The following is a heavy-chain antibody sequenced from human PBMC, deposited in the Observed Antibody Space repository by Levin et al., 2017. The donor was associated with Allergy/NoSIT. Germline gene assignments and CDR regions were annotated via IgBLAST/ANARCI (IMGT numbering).Heavy chain of an antibody. D-gene: IGHD4-11*01. J-gene: IGHJ6*03. Sequence: SETLSLTCTVSGGSIRSDSYYWGWIRQPPGKGLELIGGVFNTASTYYNPSLRGRVTPSVDTSKNQLSLKLTSVTAAYAAVYYCARTPRAVTTIIYYYYMDVWGKGTTVTVSS. CDR3: ARTPRAVTTIIYYYYMDV. V-gene: IGHV4-39*01. CDR1: GGSIRSDSYY. CDR2: VFNTAST.